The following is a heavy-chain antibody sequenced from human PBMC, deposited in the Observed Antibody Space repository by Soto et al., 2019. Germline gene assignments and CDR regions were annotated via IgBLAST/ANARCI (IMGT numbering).Heavy chain of an antibody. Sequence: SETLSLTCTVSGGSISSSSYYWGWIRQPPGKGLEWIGSIYYSGSTYYNPSLKSRVTISVDTSKNQFSLKLSSVTAADTAVYYCARQKSITMIVVVITLFDYWGQGTLVTVSS. CDR3: ARQKSITMIVVVITLFDY. CDR2: IYYSGST. CDR1: GGSISSSSYY. J-gene: IGHJ4*02. D-gene: IGHD3-22*01. V-gene: IGHV4-39*01.